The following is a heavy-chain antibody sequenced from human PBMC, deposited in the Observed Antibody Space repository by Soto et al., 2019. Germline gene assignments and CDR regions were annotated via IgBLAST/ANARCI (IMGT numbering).Heavy chain of an antibody. J-gene: IGHJ6*02. V-gene: IGHV4-31*03. CDR1: GGSISSGGYY. CDR3: ARGNYRPYGMDV. D-gene: IGHD3-10*01. CDR2: IYYSGST. Sequence: SETLSLTCTVSGGSISSGGYYWSWIRQHPGKGLEWIGYIYYSGSTYYNPSLKSRVTISVDTSKNQFSLKLSSVTAADTAVYYCARGNYRPYGMDVWGQGTTVTVSS.